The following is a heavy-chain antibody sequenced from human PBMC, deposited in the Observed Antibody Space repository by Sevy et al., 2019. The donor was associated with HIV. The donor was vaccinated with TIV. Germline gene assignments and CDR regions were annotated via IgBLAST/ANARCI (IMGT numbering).Heavy chain of an antibody. CDR2: ISWNSGSI. CDR3: AKGPSGRYGAYFAY. CDR1: GFTFDDYA. V-gene: IGHV3-9*01. Sequence: GGSLRLSCAASGFTFDDYAMHWVRQAPGKGLEWVSGISWNSGSIGCADSVKGRFTISRDNAKNSLYLQMNSLRAEDTALSYCAKGPSGRYGAYFAYWGQGTLVTVSS. D-gene: IGHD6-19*01. J-gene: IGHJ4*02.